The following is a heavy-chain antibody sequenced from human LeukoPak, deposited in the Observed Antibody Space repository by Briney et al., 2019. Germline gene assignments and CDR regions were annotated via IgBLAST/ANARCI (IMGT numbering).Heavy chain of an antibody. Sequence: GASVKVSCKASGYTFTGYYMHWLRQAPGQGLEWMGWINPNSGGTNYAQKFQGWVTMTRDTSISTAYMELSRLRSDDTAVYYYARDRRRGIAAAAFDYWGQGTLVTVSS. CDR3: ARDRRRGIAAAAFDY. CDR1: GYTFTGYY. D-gene: IGHD6-13*01. V-gene: IGHV1-2*04. J-gene: IGHJ4*02. CDR2: INPNSGGT.